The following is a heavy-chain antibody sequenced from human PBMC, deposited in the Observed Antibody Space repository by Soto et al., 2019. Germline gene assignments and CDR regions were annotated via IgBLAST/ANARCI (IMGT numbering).Heavy chain of an antibody. D-gene: IGHD3-22*01. V-gene: IGHV3-74*01. Sequence: EVQLVESGGGLVQPGGSLRLSCAASGFNFGYNWMHWVRQAPGKGLVWVSRINSDGSSTNYADSVKGRFTISRDNAKNTLFLQMDSLRAEDTAVYYCTRFGTYYDTSGFLYWGQGTLVTVSS. J-gene: IGHJ4*02. CDR3: TRFGTYYDTSGFLY. CDR2: INSDGSST. CDR1: GFNFGYNW.